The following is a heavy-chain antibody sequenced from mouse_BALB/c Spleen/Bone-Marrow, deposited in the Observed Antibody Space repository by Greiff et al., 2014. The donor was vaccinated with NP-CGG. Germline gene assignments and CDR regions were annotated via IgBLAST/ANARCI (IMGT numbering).Heavy chain of an antibody. D-gene: IGHD1-1*01. J-gene: IGHJ2*02. CDR3: ARGQVLRSRGLDY. CDR1: GFNIKDTY. V-gene: IGHV14-3*02. CDR2: IDLANGNT. Sequence: EVQLQQSGAELVKPGASVKLSCTASGFNIKDTYMHWVKQRPEQGLEWIGRIDLANGNTKYDPKFQGKATITADTSSNTAYLQLRSLTSEDTAVYYCARGQVLRSRGLDYWGQGTSLTVSS.